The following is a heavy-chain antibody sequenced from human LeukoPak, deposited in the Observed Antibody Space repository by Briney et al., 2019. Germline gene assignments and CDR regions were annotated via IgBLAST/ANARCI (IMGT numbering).Heavy chain of an antibody. CDR1: GFSFSDFK. V-gene: IGHV3-11*01. J-gene: IGHJ6*03. CDR3: ATREGGYFSYLDV. CDR2: IIGSGGTT. Sequence: GGSQRLSRAASGFSFSDFKMSRIRQAPGKGLEWAAYIIGSGGTTYSTDSVRGRFNLSRDEAQNTDYLRLYSPRIEDTGVYYFATREGGYFSYLDVWGNGTPVTVS. D-gene: IGHD3-16*01.